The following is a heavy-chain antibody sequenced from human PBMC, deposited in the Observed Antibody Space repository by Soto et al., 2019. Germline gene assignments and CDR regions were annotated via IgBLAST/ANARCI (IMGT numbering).Heavy chain of an antibody. CDR1: GFTFSSYA. CDR2: ISGSGGNT. D-gene: IGHD6-6*01. CDR3: AKSLAARPYDY. J-gene: IGHJ4*02. V-gene: IGHV3-23*01. Sequence: EVQLLESGGGLVQPGGSLRLSCAASGFTFSSYAMSWVRQAPGKGLEWVSAISGSGGNTYYADSVKGRFTISRDNSNNSLYLQMNSLRAEDTAVYYCAKSLAARPYDYWGQGTLVTVSS.